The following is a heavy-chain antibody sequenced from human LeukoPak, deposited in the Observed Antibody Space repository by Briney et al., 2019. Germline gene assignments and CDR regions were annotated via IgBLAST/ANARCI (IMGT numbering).Heavy chain of an antibody. CDR3: VKTDYYYSSGYYDDFDY. V-gene: IGHV3-64*02. D-gene: IGHD3-22*01. CDR1: GFTFIIYA. J-gene: IGHJ4*02. Sequence: GGPLRLSCAASGFTFIIYAMHWVGQAPGKGLEYVSGINKNGGSTYYADSVKGRFTISIDNSNNTLYLQMGFVRAEDMAVYYCVKTDYYYSSGYYDDFDYWGQGTLVTVSS. CDR2: INKNGGST.